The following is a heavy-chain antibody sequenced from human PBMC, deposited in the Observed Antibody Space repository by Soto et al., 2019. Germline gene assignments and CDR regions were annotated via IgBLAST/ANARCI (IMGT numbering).Heavy chain of an antibody. CDR3: AKGDGITIFGVVIMGFDY. CDR1: GFTFSSYA. CDR2: ISGSGGST. V-gene: IGHV3-23*01. D-gene: IGHD3-3*01. Sequence: EVQLLESGGGLVQPGGSLRLSCAASGFTFSSYAMSWVRQAPGKGLEWVSAISGSGGSTYYADSVKGRFTISRDNSKNTLYLQMNSLRAEDTAVYYCAKGDGITIFGVVIMGFDYWGQGTLVTVSS. J-gene: IGHJ4*02.